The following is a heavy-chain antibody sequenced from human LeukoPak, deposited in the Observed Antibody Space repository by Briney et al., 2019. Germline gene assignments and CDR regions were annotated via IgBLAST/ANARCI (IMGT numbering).Heavy chain of an antibody. V-gene: IGHV4-30-4*01. CDR3: ARDRGHTVTTQESNWFDP. D-gene: IGHD4-17*01. CDR1: GGSLSSGDYY. J-gene: IGHJ5*02. Sequence: PSQTLSLTCTVSGGSLSSGDYYWSWIRQPPGKGLEWIGYIYYSGSTYYNPSLKSRVTISVDTSKNQFSRKLSSVTAADTAVYYCARDRGHTVTTQESNWFDPWGQGTLVTVSS. CDR2: IYYSGST.